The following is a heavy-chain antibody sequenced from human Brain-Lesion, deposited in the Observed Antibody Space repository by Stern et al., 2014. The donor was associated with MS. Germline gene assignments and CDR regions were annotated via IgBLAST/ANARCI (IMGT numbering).Heavy chain of an antibody. CDR2: INPNTGVT. CDR1: GYTFTGFF. CDR3: ARGYPFFDN. J-gene: IGHJ4*02. Sequence: QVQLVQSGAEVKKPGASVKVSCTASGYTFTGFFLHWVRQAPGQGLEWVGWINPNTGVTKSAQKFQGWVTLNRDTSINTVYMELNRLKSDDTAVFYCARGYPFFDNWGQGTLVTVSS. V-gene: IGHV1-2*04. D-gene: IGHD2-15*01.